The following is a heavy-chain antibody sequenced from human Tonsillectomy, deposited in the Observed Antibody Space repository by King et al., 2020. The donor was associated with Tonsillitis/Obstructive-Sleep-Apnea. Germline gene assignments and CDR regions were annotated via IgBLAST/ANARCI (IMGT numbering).Heavy chain of an antibody. J-gene: IGHJ6*03. CDR3: ATSTIFGVVPEAHSGNYYMDV. CDR2: INPNSGGR. V-gene: IGHV1-2*06. D-gene: IGHD3-3*01. CDR1: GYTFTGCY. Sequence: QLVQSGAEVKKPGASVKVSCKASGYTFTGCYLHWVRQAPGQGLEWMGRINPNSGGRNYAQKFQGRVTMTRDTSISTAYMELSRLRSDDTAVYYCATSTIFGVVPEAHSGNYYMDVWGKGTTVTVSS.